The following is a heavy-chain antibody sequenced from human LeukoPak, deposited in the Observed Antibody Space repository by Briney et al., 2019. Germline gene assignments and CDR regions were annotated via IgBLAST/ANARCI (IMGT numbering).Heavy chain of an antibody. J-gene: IGHJ4*02. CDR1: GFTFSNYA. V-gene: IGHV3-23*01. D-gene: IGHD3-9*01. CDR3: AKWGDYDILTGYYDSDY. CDR2: IIGSGSNT. Sequence: PGGSLRLSCAASGFTFSNYAMSWVRQAPGKGLEWVSGIIGSGSNTYYADSVKGRFTISRDNPKNTLYLQMNSLRAEDTAVYYCAKWGDYDILTGYYDSDYWGQGTLVTVSS.